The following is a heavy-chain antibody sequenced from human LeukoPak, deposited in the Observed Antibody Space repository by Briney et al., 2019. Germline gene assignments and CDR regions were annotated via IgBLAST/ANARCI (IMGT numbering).Heavy chain of an antibody. D-gene: IGHD3-22*01. CDR3: ARGVYDSSGYYTGPGGNWFDP. J-gene: IGHJ5*02. Sequence: PSETLSLTCADSGGSISSGGYSWGWIRQPPGKGLEWIGYIYHSGSTYYNPSLKSRVTISVDRSKNQFSLKLSSVTAADTAVYYCARGVYDSSGYYTGPGGNWFDPWGQGTLVTVSS. CDR1: GGSISSGGYS. V-gene: IGHV4-30-2*01. CDR2: IYHSGST.